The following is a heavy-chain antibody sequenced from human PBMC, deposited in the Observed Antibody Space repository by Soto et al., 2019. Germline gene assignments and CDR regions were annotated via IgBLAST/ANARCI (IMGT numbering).Heavy chain of an antibody. V-gene: IGHV3-15*01. Sequence: EVQLVESGGGLVKPGGSLRLSCAASGFTFSNAWMSWVRQAPGKGLEWVRRIKSKTDGGTTDYAAPVKGRFTISRDDSKNTLYLQMNSLKTEDTAVYYCTRESTAHDYWGQGTLVTVSS. CDR3: TRESTAHDY. CDR1: GFTFSNAW. J-gene: IGHJ4*02. D-gene: IGHD4-4*01. CDR2: IKSKTDGGTT.